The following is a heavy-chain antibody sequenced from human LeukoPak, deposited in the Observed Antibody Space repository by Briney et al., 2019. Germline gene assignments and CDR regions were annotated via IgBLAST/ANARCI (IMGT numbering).Heavy chain of an antibody. V-gene: IGHV3-23*01. CDR2: LSDGGGNT. Sequence: GGSLRLLCAASGFTFANYPMSWVRQAPGKGLEWVSALSDGGGNTFYADSVKGRFTISRDNSKNTLFLQMNSLRAEDTAVYYCARDSSHYLGSSDYWGQGTLVTVSS. CDR3: ARDSSHYLGSSDY. CDR1: GFTFANYP. D-gene: IGHD6-6*01. J-gene: IGHJ4*02.